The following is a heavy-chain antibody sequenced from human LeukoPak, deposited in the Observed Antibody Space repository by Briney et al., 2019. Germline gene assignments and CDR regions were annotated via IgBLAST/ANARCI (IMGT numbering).Heavy chain of an antibody. V-gene: IGHV3-15*01. J-gene: IGHJ6*03. CDR2: IKSNSDGGTV. Sequence: GGSLRLSCAASGFTFSNAWMSWVRQTPGEGLEWVGRIKSNSDGGTVDYAAPVKGRFIISRDDSENTLHLQMHSLKTEDTGVYYCTTSGIAANYYYYMDVWGKGTTVTVSS. D-gene: IGHD6-13*01. CDR1: GFTFSNAW. CDR3: TTSGIAANYYYYMDV.